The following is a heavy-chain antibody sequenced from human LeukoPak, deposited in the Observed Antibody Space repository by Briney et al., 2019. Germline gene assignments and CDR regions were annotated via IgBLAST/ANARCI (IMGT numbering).Heavy chain of an antibody. D-gene: IGHD6-13*01. V-gene: IGHV3-48*01. J-gene: IGHJ4*02. CDR1: GFTFSDYS. CDR2: IGIDSGNT. CDR3: AKIAAADVVDY. Sequence: PGGSLRLSCAASGFTFSDYSMNWVRQAPGKGLEWISYIGIDSGNTNYADSVKGRFTISRDNSKNTLYLQMNSLRAEDTAVYYCAKIAAADVVDYWGQGTLVTVSS.